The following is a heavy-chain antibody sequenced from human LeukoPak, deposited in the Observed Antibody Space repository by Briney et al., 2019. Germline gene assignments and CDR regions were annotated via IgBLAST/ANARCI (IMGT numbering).Heavy chain of an antibody. D-gene: IGHD2-15*01. Sequence: SETLSLTCTVSGGSMSSYYWSWIRQPPGKGLEWIGYIYYSGSTNYNPSLKSRVTISVDTSKNQFSLKLSSVTAADTAVYYCAREMGPGYCSGGSCYTAENWFDPWGQGTLVTVSS. CDR3: AREMGPGYCSGGSCYTAENWFDP. V-gene: IGHV4-59*01. J-gene: IGHJ5*02. CDR2: IYYSGST. CDR1: GGSMSSYY.